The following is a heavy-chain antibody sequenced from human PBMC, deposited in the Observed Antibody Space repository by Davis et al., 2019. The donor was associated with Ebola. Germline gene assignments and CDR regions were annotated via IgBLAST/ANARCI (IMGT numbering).Heavy chain of an antibody. V-gene: IGHV1-18*04. J-gene: IGHJ5*02. CDR2: ISAYSGTI. Sequence: ASVKVSCTAPAYRFSTYYIHWVRQAPGQGLEWMGWISAYSGTIKYTQKFQGRVTMTTDTSTNTAFMELKSLRSDDTAFYYCARGPGYSSSWSLSWFDPWGPGTLVTVSS. CDR3: ARGPGYSSSWSLSWFDP. D-gene: IGHD6-13*01. CDR1: AYRFSTYY.